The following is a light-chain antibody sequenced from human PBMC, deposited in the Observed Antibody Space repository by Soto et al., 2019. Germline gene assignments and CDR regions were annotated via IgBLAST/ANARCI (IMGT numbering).Light chain of an antibody. CDR1: QSVTSN. CDR3: QQYNNWPPWT. CDR2: RAS. J-gene: IGKJ1*01. V-gene: IGKV3-15*01. Sequence: EIVMTQSPATLSVSPGERVTLHCRASQSVTSNLAWYQHKPGQSPRLLIYRASARATGVPDRFSGSGSGTEFTLTISSLQSEDFAVYYCQQYNNWPPWTFGQGTKVEIK.